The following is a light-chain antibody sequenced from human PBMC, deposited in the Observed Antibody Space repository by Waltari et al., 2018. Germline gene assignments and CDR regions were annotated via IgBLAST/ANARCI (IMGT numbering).Light chain of an antibody. Sequence: EIVMTQSPVTLSVSPGERAALSCRPSQSVRTNLAWYQQRPGQTPRLLLYGTSTRSTEIPARFSGSGSGTEFTLTISSLQSEDFAVYYCQQYNDWPYTFGQGTRVEIK. CDR1: QSVRTN. J-gene: IGKJ2*01. CDR2: GTS. CDR3: QQYNDWPYT. V-gene: IGKV3-15*01.